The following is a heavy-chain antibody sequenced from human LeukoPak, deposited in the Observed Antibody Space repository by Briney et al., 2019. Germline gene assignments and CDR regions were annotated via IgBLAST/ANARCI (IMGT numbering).Heavy chain of an antibody. V-gene: IGHV2-5*01. CDR1: GFSLSTSGVG. J-gene: IGHJ4*02. Sequence: SGPTLVKPTQTLTLTCTFSGFSLSTSGVGVGWIRQPPGKALEWLALIYWNDDKRYSPSLKSRLTITKDTSKNQVVLTMTNMDPVDTATYYCARPYSSSWYIPLFRIGYWGQGTLVTVSS. CDR3: ARPYSSSWYIPLFRIGY. D-gene: IGHD6-13*01. CDR2: IYWNDDK.